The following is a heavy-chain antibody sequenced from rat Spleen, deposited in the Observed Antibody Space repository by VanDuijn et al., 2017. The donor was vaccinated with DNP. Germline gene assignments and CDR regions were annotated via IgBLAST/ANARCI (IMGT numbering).Heavy chain of an antibody. D-gene: IGHD1-9*01. CDR3: ASLYYGYNY. Sequence: EVQLVESGGGLVQPGRSLKLSCAASGFTFSNYGLHWIRQAPTKGLEWVAAISPSGDTTYFRDSVKGRFTISRDNAKSTLYLHMDSLRSEETATYYCASLYYGYNYWGQGVMVTVSS. CDR2: ISPSGDTT. V-gene: IGHV5-19*01. CDR1: GFTFSNYG. J-gene: IGHJ2*01.